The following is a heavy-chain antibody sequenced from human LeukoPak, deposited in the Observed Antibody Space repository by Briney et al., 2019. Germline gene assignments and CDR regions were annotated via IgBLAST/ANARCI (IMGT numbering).Heavy chain of an antibody. Sequence: GESLKISCKGSGYSFSNYWINWVRQMPGKGLEWMGIIYPGDSDTRYSPSFQGQVTISADKSISTAYLHWSSLKASDTAMYYCARLRIRGVIDDWGQGTLVTVSS. D-gene: IGHD3-10*01. J-gene: IGHJ4*02. V-gene: IGHV5-51*01. CDR2: IYPGDSDT. CDR3: ARLRIRGVIDD. CDR1: GYSFSNYW.